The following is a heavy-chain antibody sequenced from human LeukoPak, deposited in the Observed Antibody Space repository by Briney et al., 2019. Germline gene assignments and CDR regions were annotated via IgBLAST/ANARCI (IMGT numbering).Heavy chain of an antibody. CDR3: ARDRGGGAILYYFDY. J-gene: IGHJ4*02. V-gene: IGHV3-21*01. CDR2: ISSSSSYI. Sequence: PGGSLSLSCAASGFNFSSYSMNWVRQAPGKGLEWVSSISSSSSYIYYADSVKGRFTISRDNAKNSLYLQMNSLRAEDTAVYYCARDRGGGAILYYFDYWGQGTLVTVSS. CDR1: GFNFSSYS. D-gene: IGHD3-10*01.